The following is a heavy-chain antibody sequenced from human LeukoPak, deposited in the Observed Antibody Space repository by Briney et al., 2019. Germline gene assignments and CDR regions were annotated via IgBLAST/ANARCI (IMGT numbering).Heavy chain of an antibody. CDR2: INHSGST. Sequence: SETLSLTCAVYGGSFSGYYWSWLRQPPGKGLEWIGEINHSGSTNYNPSLKSRVTISVDTSKDQFSLKLSSVTAADTAVYYCARGHDYYYDSSGYYFGSRFDPWGQGTLVTVSS. D-gene: IGHD3-22*01. V-gene: IGHV4-34*01. CDR3: ARGHDYYYDSSGYYFGSRFDP. J-gene: IGHJ5*02. CDR1: GGSFSGYY.